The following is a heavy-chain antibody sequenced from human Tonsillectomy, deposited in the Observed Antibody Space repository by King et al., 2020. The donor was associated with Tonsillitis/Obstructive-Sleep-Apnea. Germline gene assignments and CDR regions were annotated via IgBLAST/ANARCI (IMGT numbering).Heavy chain of an antibody. CDR3: ARRGVTGYYYYYYMDV. CDR1: GYSFTSYW. V-gene: IGHV5-51*01. CDR2: IYPGDSDT. D-gene: IGHD2-21*02. Sequence: QLVQSGAEVKKPGESLKISCKGSGYSFTSYWIGWVRQMPGKGLEWMGFIYPGDSDTRYSPSFQGQVTISVDKSISTAYLQWSSLKASDTAIYYCARRGVTGYYYYYYMDVWGKGTTVTVSS. J-gene: IGHJ6*03.